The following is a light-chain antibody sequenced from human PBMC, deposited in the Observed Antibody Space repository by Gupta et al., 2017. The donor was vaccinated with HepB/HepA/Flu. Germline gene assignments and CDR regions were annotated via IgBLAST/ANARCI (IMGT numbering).Light chain of an antibody. Sequence: DIQMTPSPSSLSASVGDRVTITCRASQSISSYLNWYQQKPGKAPELLIYAASTLQTGGPSRFSGSGSGTDFTLTVSSLQPEDVATDYCQETYYTPRTFGGGTKVEIK. V-gene: IGKV1-39*01. CDR1: QSISSY. CDR3: QETYYTPRT. J-gene: IGKJ4*02. CDR2: AAS.